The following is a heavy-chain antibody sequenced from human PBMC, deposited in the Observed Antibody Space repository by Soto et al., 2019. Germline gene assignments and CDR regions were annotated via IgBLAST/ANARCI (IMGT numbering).Heavy chain of an antibody. Sequence: SETLSLTCAVSSGSISSSNWWSWVRQPPGKGLEWIGEIYHSGSTNYNPSLKSRVTISVDKSKNQFSLKLSSVTAADTAVYYCARLDDDILTGTPSYYMDVWGKGTTVTVSS. CDR1: SGSISSSNW. J-gene: IGHJ6*03. V-gene: IGHV4-4*02. CDR2: IYHSGST. D-gene: IGHD3-9*01. CDR3: ARLDDDILTGTPSYYMDV.